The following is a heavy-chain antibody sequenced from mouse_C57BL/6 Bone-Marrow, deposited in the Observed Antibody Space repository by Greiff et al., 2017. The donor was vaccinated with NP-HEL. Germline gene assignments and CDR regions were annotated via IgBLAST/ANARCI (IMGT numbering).Heavy chain of an antibody. CDR2: IYPGGGYT. CDR3: AREGDYYDYDGGNYAMDY. D-gene: IGHD2-4*01. V-gene: IGHV1-63*01. Sequence: VKLQQSGAELVRPGTSVKMSCKASGYTFTNYWIGWAKQRPGHGLEWIGDIYPGGGYTNYNEKFKGKATLTADKSSSTAYMQFSSLTSEDSDIYYCAREGDYYDYDGGNYAMDYWGQGTSVTVSS. J-gene: IGHJ4*01. CDR1: GYTFTNYW.